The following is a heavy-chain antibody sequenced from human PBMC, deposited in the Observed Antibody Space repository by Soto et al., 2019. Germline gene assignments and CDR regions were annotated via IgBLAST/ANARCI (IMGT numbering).Heavy chain of an antibody. CDR1: GFTFSSYW. CDR3: ARQLWSRYDFDF. CDR2: INSDGSIT. J-gene: IGHJ4*02. Sequence: EVQLVESGGGLVQPGGSLRLSCAASGFTFSSYWMHWVRQAPGKGLVWVSRINSDGSITRYADSVKGRFTISRDNAKNTLYLQMNSLRAEDTAVYYCARQLWSRYDFDFWGQGTLVTVSS. D-gene: IGHD5-18*01. V-gene: IGHV3-74*01.